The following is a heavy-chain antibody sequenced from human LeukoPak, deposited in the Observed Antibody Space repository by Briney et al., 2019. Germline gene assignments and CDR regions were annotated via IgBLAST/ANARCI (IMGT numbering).Heavy chain of an antibody. CDR3: ARGGGHDYGDYSLSY. D-gene: IGHD4-17*01. Sequence: ASVKVSCKASGGTFSSYAISWVRQAPGQGLEWMGRIIPIFGIANYAQKFQGRVTITADKSTSTAYMELSSLRSEDTAVYYCARGGGHDYGDYSLSYWGQGTLVTVSS. J-gene: IGHJ4*02. CDR2: IIPIFGIA. CDR1: GGTFSSYA. V-gene: IGHV1-69*04.